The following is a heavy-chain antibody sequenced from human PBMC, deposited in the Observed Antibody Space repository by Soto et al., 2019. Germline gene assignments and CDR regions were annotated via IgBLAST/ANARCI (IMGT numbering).Heavy chain of an antibody. D-gene: IGHD3-10*01. CDR2: ISGSGGST. V-gene: IGHV3-23*01. CDR1: GFTFSSYA. CDR3: AKETPLTGVRGVGGTYVDY. Sequence: TGGSLRLSYAASGFTFSSYAMSWVRQAPGKGLEWVSAISGSGGSTYYADSVKGRFTISRDNSKNTLYLQMNSLRAEDTAVYYCAKETPLTGVRGVGGTYVDYWGQGTLVTVSS. J-gene: IGHJ4*02.